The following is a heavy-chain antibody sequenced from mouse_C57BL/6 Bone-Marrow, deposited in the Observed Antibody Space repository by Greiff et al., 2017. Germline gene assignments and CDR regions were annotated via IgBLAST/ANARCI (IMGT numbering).Heavy chain of an antibody. Sequence: QVQLQQPGAELVKPGASVKVSCKASGYTFTSYWMHWVKQRPGQGLEWIGRIHPSDSDTNYNQKFKGKATLTVDKSSSTDNMQFSSLASEDSAVYYREMGITTVVAPVAYWGQGTLVTVSA. D-gene: IGHD1-1*01. V-gene: IGHV1-74*01. J-gene: IGHJ3*01. CDR1: GYTFTSYW. CDR3: EMGITTVVAPVAY. CDR2: IHPSDSDT.